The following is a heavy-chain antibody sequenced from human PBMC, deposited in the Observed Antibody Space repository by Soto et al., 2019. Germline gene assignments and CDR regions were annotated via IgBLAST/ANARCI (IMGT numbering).Heavy chain of an antibody. Sequence: QVQLVQSGAEVKGPGASVKVSCKASGYTFTGYAFILVLQAPGQGLEWMGWVSAYGGDTIYSQKFQGRVTLTTDADTTTTSMEVRSLGSDDTAVYYCASCSKGYGDCGLSFKYSGQGPRVTVSS. CDR3: ASCSKGYGDCGLSFKY. CDR1: GYTFTGYA. D-gene: IGHD4-17*01. J-gene: IGHJ1*01. V-gene: IGHV1-18*01. CDR2: VSAYGGDT.